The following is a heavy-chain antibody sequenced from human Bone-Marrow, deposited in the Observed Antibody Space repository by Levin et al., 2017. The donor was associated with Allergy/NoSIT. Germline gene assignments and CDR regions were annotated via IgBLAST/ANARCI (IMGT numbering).Heavy chain of an antibody. D-gene: IGHD6-19*01. CDR1: GFTFSSYG. Sequence: SCAASGFTFSSYGMHWVRQAPGKGLEWVAVIWYDGSNKYYADSVKGRFTISRDNSKNTLYLQMNSLRAEDTAVYYCARDRNSGWYPGDFDYWGQGTLVTVSS. CDR2: IWYDGSNK. CDR3: ARDRNSGWYPGDFDY. V-gene: IGHV3-33*01. J-gene: IGHJ4*02.